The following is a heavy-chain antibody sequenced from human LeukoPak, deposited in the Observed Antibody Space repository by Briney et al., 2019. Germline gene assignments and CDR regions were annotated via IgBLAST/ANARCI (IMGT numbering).Heavy chain of an antibody. J-gene: IGHJ4*02. Sequence: GGSLRLSCAASGFTFSSYWMSWVRQAPGKGLVWVSRINSDGSSTSYADSVKGRFTISRDNAKNTLYLQMNSLRAEDTAVYYCARAVGYYYDSSGYLDYWGQGTLVTVSS. CDR2: INSDGSST. CDR1: GFTFSSYW. D-gene: IGHD3-22*01. CDR3: ARAVGYYYDSSGYLDY. V-gene: IGHV3-74*01.